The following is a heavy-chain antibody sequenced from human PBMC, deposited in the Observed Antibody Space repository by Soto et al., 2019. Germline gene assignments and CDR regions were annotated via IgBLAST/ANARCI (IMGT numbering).Heavy chain of an antibody. CDR1: GDSVSSNSAA. CDR3: ARLAPGGSGGGGDY. J-gene: IGHJ4*02. V-gene: IGHV6-1*01. CDR2: TYYRSKWYN. Sequence: SQTLSLTCAISGDSVSSNSAAWNWIRQSPSSGLEWPGRTYYRSKWYNDYAVSVKSRITIKPDTSKNHFSLQLNSVTPEDTAVYYCARLAPGGSGGGGDYWGQGTLVTVS. D-gene: IGHD6-19*01.